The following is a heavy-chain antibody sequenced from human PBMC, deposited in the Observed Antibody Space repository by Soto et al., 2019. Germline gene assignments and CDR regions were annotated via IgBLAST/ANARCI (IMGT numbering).Heavy chain of an antibody. Sequence: QVQLVQSGAEVKKPGSSVKVSCKASGGTFSSHAISWVRQAPGQGLEWMGGIIPIFGTTNYAQKFQGRVTITADESTITAYMEVSSLRSEDTAVYYCASPGSSSALRNSYYYVMDVWGQGTRVTVSS. V-gene: IGHV1-69*01. CDR3: ASPGSSSALRNSYYYVMDV. J-gene: IGHJ6*02. D-gene: IGHD6-19*01. CDR2: IIPIFGTT. CDR1: GGTFSSHA.